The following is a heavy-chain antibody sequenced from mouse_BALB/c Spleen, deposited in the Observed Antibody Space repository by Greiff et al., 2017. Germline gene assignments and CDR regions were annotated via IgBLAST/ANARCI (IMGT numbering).Heavy chain of an antibody. CDR1: GYSITSGYY. D-gene: IGHD2-1*01. CDR2: ISYDGSN. CDR3: ARVRGNYYAMDY. Sequence: ESGPGLVKPSQSLSLTCSVTGYSITSGYYWNWIRQFPGNKLEWMGYISYDGSNNYNPSLKNRISITRDTSKNQFFLKLNSVTTEDTATYYCARVRGNYYAMDYWGQGTSVTVSS. J-gene: IGHJ4*01. V-gene: IGHV3-6*02.